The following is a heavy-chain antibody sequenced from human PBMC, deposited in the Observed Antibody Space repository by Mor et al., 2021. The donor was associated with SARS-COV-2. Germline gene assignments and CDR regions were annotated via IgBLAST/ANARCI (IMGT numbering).Heavy chain of an antibody. CDR2: IYSGGST. V-gene: IGHV3-53*01. Sequence: VIYSGGSTYYADSVKGRFTISRDDSKNTLYLQMNSLRAEDTAVYYCARDYGSDAFDIWGQGTMVTVSS. J-gene: IGHJ3*02. D-gene: IGHD1-1*01. CDR3: ARDYGSDAFDI.